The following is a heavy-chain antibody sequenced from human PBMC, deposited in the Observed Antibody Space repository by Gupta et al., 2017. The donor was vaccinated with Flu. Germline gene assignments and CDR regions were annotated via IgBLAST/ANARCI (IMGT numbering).Heavy chain of an antibody. CDR3: ARMGCSYWCGDAENSWFDP. CDR2: IDWDDDK. Sequence: QVTLKESGPALVKPKQTLTLTCTFSGFSLSTSGMRVSWIRQPPGKALEWLARIDWDDDKLYSMYLKSRRTISKDTSKNQVVLTMTKMDHVEKETYYRARMGCSYWCGDAENSWFDPRGQGRPVTVSS. J-gene: IGHJ5*01. D-gene: IGHD3-10*01. CDR1: GFSLSTSGMR. V-gene: IGHV2-70*04.